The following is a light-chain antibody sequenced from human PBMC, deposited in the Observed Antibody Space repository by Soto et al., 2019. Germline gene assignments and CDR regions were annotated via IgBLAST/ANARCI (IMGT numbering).Light chain of an antibody. V-gene: IGKV3-20*01. CDR3: QQYVSSPRT. CDR2: GAS. CDR1: QIVYNGY. J-gene: IGKJ1*01. Sequence: NVLTQSPGTLSLSPGESATLSCRASQIVYNGYLAWYQQKPGQPPRLLIFGASTRASGVPDRFSGSESGTDFTLTINRLQPEDFAVYYCQQYVSSPRTFGQGTKVDIK.